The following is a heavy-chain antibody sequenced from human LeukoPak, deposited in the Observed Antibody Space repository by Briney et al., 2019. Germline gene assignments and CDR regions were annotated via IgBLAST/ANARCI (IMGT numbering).Heavy chain of an antibody. J-gene: IGHJ4*02. CDR1: GYTFTSYG. CDR2: ISAYNGNT. CDR3: ARDPSGIVGATADY. D-gene: IGHD1-26*01. V-gene: IGHV1-18*01. Sequence: ASVRVSCKASGYTFTSYGISWVRQAPGQGLEWMGWISAYNGNTNYAQKLQGRVTMTTDTSTSTAYMELRSLRSDDTAVYYCARDPSGIVGATADYWGQGTLVTVSS.